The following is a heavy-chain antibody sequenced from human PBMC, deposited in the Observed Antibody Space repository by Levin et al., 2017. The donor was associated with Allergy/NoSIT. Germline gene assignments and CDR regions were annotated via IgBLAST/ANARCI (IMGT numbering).Heavy chain of an antibody. V-gene: IGHV4-61*01. CDR2: IYFTGTT. CDR3: AREGAAKFDL. Sequence: SCTVSGGSVSSANYYWSWIRQPPGKGLEWIGYIYFTGTTSYNPSLKSRVTISLDTSKSQFSLKLSSVTAADTAVYYCAREGAAKFDLWGQGSLVTVSS. CDR1: GGSVSSANYY. J-gene: IGHJ5*02. D-gene: IGHD6-25*01.